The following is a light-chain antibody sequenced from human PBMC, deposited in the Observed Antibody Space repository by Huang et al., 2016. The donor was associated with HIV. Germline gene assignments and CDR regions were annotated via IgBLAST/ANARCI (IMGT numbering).Light chain of an antibody. Sequence: EIVLTQSPAPLFLSPGERATLACRASQSVSAYLAWYQQQPDHAPRLLIYGASNRATGIPARFSGRGSGTDFTLTISSLEPEDFAGYYCQQRSDWPLTFGGGTKVEIK. CDR2: GAS. V-gene: IGKV3-11*01. CDR1: QSVSAY. J-gene: IGKJ4*01. CDR3: QQRSDWPLT.